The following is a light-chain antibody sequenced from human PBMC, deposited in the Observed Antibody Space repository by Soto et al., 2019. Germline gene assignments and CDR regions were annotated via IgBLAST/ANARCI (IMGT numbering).Light chain of an antibody. CDR3: QHYIDWPRT. CDR2: GAS. V-gene: IGKV3-15*01. CDR1: QSVYTH. Sequence: EIVMTQSPATLSVSPGERTTLSCRASQSVYTHLAWYQQRPGQAPRVLIYGASTRATGIPARFSGSGSGTEFTLTISSRQAEDFAVYYCQHYIDWPRTFGQGTKVEIK. J-gene: IGKJ1*01.